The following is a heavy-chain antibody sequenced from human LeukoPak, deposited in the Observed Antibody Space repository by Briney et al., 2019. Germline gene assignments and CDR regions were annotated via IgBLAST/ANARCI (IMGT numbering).Heavy chain of an antibody. D-gene: IGHD5-12*01. Sequence: SVKVSCKASGGTFSSYAISWVRQAPGQGLEWMGRIIPILGIANYAQKFQGRVTITADKSTSTAYMELSSLGSEDTAVYYCARVEFRLRFHWFDPWGQGTLVTVSS. J-gene: IGHJ5*02. CDR1: GGTFSSYA. V-gene: IGHV1-69*04. CDR3: ARVEFRLRFHWFDP. CDR2: IIPILGIA.